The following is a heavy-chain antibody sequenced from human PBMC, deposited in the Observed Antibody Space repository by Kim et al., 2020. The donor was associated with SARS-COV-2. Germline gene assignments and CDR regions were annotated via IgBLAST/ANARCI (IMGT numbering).Heavy chain of an antibody. J-gene: IGHJ3*02. CDR1: GYTFTSYG. CDR2: ISAYNGNT. D-gene: IGHD6-13*01. CDR3: ARPYSSSWCDAFDI. Sequence: ASVKVSCKASGYTFTSYGISWVRQAPGQGLEWMGWISAYNGNTNYAQKLQGRVTMTTDTSTSTAYMELRSLRSDYTAVYYCARPYSSSWCDAFDIWGQGTMVTVSS. V-gene: IGHV1-18*01.